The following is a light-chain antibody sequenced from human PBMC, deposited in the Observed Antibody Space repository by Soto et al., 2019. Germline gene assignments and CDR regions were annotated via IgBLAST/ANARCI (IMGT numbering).Light chain of an antibody. V-gene: IGLV2-14*01. CDR1: SSDVGGYNY. CDR3: SSYTRSSTLE. CDR2: EVS. J-gene: IGLJ3*02. Sequence: QSALTQPASVSGSPGQSITISCTGTSSDVGGYNYVSWYQQHPGKAPKLMIYEVSNRPSGVSNRFSASKSGNTASLTISGLQAEDEADYYCSSYTRSSTLEFGGGTKLTVL.